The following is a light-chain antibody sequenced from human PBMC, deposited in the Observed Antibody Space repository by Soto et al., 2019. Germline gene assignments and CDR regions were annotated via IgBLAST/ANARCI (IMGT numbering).Light chain of an antibody. J-gene: IGLJ1*01. Sequence: QSVLTQPASVSGSPGQSITISCTGTSSDVGVYNYVSWYQQHPGKAPKLMIYEVSNRPSGVSNRFSGSKSGNTASLTISGLQAEDEADYYCSSYTGSNTLEVFGPGTKLTVL. V-gene: IGLV2-14*01. CDR2: EVS. CDR1: SSDVGVYNY. CDR3: SSYTGSNTLEV.